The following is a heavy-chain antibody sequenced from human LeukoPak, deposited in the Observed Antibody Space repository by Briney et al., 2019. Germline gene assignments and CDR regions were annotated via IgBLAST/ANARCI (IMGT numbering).Heavy chain of an antibody. Sequence: GESLKISCKGSGYSFTSYWTGWVRQMPGKGLEWMGIIYPGDSDTRYSPSFQGQVTTSADKSISTAYLQWSSLKASDTAMYYCARHYCSSTSCYIDYWGQGTLVTVSS. J-gene: IGHJ4*02. CDR2: IYPGDSDT. D-gene: IGHD2-2*02. V-gene: IGHV5-51*01. CDR1: GYSFTSYW. CDR3: ARHYCSSTSCYIDY.